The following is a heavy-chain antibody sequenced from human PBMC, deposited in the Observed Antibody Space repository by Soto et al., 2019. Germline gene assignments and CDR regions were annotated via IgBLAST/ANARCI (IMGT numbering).Heavy chain of an antibody. V-gene: IGHV1-3*01. CDR1: GYSFTRYG. CDR3: ARGVENIVVVLDVFGYYGLDI. D-gene: IGHD2-2*01. CDR2: INAGNGNT. J-gene: IGHJ6*02. Sequence: GASVKVSCKAWGYSFTRYGIYWVRQAPGQRLEWMGWINAGNGNTKYSQKLQGRVTFTGDTSASTAHMELSSLRSEDTAVYFCARGVENIVVVLDVFGYYGLDIWG.